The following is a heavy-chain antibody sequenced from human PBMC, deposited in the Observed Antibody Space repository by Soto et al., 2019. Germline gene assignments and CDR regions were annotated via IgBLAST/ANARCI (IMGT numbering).Heavy chain of an antibody. D-gene: IGHD6-19*01. V-gene: IGHV4-4*02. J-gene: IGHJ3*01. CDR1: GDSISNSRW. CDR2: IFHSGDT. CDR3: AYGTGWYRHDV. Sequence: QVQLQESGPGLVKPSGTLSLTCAVSGDSISNSRWWTWVRQPPGKGLEWIGDIFHSGDTNYNPSLKGRVFISVDKSQNQFSLKVSSVTAAATAVYYCAYGTGWYRHDVWGQGTLVTVSS.